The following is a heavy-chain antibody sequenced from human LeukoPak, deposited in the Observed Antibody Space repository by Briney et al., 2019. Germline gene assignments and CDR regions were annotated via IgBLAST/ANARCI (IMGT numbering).Heavy chain of an antibody. CDR1: GYTITSYY. J-gene: IGHJ5*02. V-gene: IGHV1-46*01. D-gene: IGHD3/OR15-3a*01. Sequence: ASLKVSCKASGYTITSYYMNWVRQAPGQGLEWMGIINPSSGRTTYAQRFQGRVTMTSDTSTSTVYMELTSLRSEDTAVFYCARGGLPARSWFDPWGQGTLVTVSS. CDR2: INPSSGRT. CDR3: ARGGLPARSWFDP.